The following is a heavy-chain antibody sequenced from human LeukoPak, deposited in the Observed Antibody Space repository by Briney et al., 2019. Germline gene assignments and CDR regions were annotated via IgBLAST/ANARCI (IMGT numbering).Heavy chain of an antibody. J-gene: IGHJ4*02. Sequence: GGSLRLSCAASGLTFDDYAMHWVRQAPGKGLEWVSGISWDSGRIGYADSVKGRFTTSRDNAKNSLYLQMNSLRAEDTAFYYCAKDTSYDILTGSFDYWGQGTLVTVSS. CDR2: ISWDSGRI. V-gene: IGHV3-9*01. D-gene: IGHD3-9*01. CDR1: GLTFDDYA. CDR3: AKDTSYDILTGSFDY.